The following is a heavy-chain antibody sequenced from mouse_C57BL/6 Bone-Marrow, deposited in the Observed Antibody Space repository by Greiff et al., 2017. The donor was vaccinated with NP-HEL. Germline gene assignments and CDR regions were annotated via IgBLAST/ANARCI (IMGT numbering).Heavy chain of an antibody. CDR2: IYPRSGNT. CDR3: AREGIYYGNYAYAMDY. J-gene: IGHJ4*01. Sequence: VQLQQPGAELARPGASVKLSCKASGYTFTSYGISWVKQRTGQGLEWIGEIYPRSGNTYYNEKFKGKATLTADKSSSTAYMELRSLTSEDSAVYFCAREGIYYGNYAYAMDYWGQGTSVTVSS. CDR1: GYTFTSYG. V-gene: IGHV1-81*01. D-gene: IGHD2-1*01.